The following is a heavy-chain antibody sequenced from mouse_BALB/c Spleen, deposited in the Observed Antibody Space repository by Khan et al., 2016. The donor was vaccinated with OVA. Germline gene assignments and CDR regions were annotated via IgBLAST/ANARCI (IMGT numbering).Heavy chain of an antibody. J-gene: IGHJ2*01. Sequence: EVQLVESGPGLVKPSQSLSLTCTVTGYSITSGYAWNWIRQFPGNKLEWMGYISYSGGTSYNPSLKSRISITRDTSKNQFFLQLNSVTTEDTATYYCARGNYYGYYFDYGGQGTTRTVSS. V-gene: IGHV3-2*02. D-gene: IGHD1-1*01. CDR2: ISYSGGT. CDR1: GYSITSGYA. CDR3: ARGNYYGYYFDY.